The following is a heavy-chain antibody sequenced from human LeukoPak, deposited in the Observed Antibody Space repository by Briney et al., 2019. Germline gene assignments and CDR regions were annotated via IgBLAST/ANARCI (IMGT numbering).Heavy chain of an antibody. CDR3: ARAGPKDCSSTGCDRFRFDP. CDR2: INPNSGGT. J-gene: IGHJ5*02. D-gene: IGHD2-2*01. CDR1: GYTFTGYY. Sequence: ASVKVSCKASGYTFTGYYMHWVRQAPGQGLEWMGWINPNSGGTNYAQKFQGRVTMTRDTSISTAYMELSRLRSDDTAVYYCARAGPKDCSSTGCDRFRFDPWGQGTLVTVSS. V-gene: IGHV1-2*02.